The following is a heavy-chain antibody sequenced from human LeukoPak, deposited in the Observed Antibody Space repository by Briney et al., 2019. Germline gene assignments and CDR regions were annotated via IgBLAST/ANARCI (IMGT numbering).Heavy chain of an antibody. CDR2: INHSGST. V-gene: IGHV4-34*01. CDR3: ARGFLSGSYYGY. J-gene: IGHJ4*02. D-gene: IGHD1-26*01. Sequence: PSETLSLTCAVYGGSFSGYYWSWIRQPPGMGLEWIGEINHSGSTNYNPSLKSRVTISVDTSKNQFSLKLSSVTAADTAVYYCARGFLSGSYYGYWGQGTLVTVSS. CDR1: GGSFSGYY.